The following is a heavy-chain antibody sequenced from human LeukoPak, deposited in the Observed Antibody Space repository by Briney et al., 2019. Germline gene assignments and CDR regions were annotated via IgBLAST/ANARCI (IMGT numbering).Heavy chain of an antibody. CDR1: GGSISSYY. J-gene: IGHJ2*01. Sequence: SETLSLTCTVSGGSISSYYWSWIRQPPGKGLEWIGYIYYSGSTNYNPSLKSRVTISVDTSKNQFSLKLSSVTAADTAVYYCARRRLRIWYFDLWGRGTLVTVSS. D-gene: IGHD4-17*01. CDR2: IYYSGST. V-gene: IGHV4-59*08. CDR3: ARRRLRIWYFDL.